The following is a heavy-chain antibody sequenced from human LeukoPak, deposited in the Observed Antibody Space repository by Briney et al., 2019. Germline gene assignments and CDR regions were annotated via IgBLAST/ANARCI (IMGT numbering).Heavy chain of an antibody. CDR1: GFPFSSHA. CDR2: ISASSGST. J-gene: IGHJ5*01. V-gene: IGHV3-23*01. CDR3: AKGYTSDWYFFDC. Sequence: GGSLRLSCAASGFPFSSHAMSWVRQAPGKGLEWVSAISASSGSTYYADSVKGRFTISRDNSKNTLHLQMNSLRAEDTAVYYCAKGYTSDWYFFDCWGQGTLVTVSS. D-gene: IGHD6-19*01.